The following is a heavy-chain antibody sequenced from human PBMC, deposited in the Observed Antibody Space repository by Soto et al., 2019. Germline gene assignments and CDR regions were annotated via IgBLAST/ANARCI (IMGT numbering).Heavy chain of an antibody. V-gene: IGHV3-23*01. J-gene: IGHJ6*03. D-gene: IGHD6-13*01. Sequence: PGGSLRLSCAASGFTFSSYAMSWVRQAPGKGLEWVSAISGSGGSTYYADSVKGRFTISRDNSKNTLYLQMNSLRAEDTAVYYCASQQQPAARIYYYYYYYMDVWGKGTTVTVSS. CDR3: ASQQQPAARIYYYYYYYMDV. CDR1: GFTFSSYA. CDR2: ISGSGGST.